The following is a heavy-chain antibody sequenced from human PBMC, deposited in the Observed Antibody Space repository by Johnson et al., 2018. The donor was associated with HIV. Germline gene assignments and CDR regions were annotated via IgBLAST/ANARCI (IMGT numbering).Heavy chain of an antibody. D-gene: IGHD3-22*01. CDR3: ARGSSYYYYSSGSDAFDI. CDR2: INWNGGST. V-gene: IGHV3-20*04. CDR1: GFTFDDYG. J-gene: IGHJ3*02. Sequence: VQLVESGGGVERPGGSLRLSCVASGFTFDDYGMSWVRQPPGKGLEWVSGINWNGGSTDYADSVKGRFTISRDNAKNSLYLQMNSLRAGDTAVYYCARGSSYYYYSSGSDAFDIWGQGTMVTVSS.